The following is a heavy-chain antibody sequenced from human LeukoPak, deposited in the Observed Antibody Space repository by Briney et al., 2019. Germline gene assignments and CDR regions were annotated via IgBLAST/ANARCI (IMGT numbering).Heavy chain of an antibody. CDR2: INHSGST. CDR3: AREKPRRAFDI. D-gene: IGHD6-6*01. CDR1: GGSFSGYY. J-gene: IGHJ3*02. Sequence: SETLSLTCAVYGGSFSGYYWSWIRQPPGKGLEWIGEINHSGSTNYNPSLKSRVTISVDTSKNQFSLKLSSVTAADTAVYYCAREKPRRAFDIWGQGTMVIVSS. V-gene: IGHV4-34*01.